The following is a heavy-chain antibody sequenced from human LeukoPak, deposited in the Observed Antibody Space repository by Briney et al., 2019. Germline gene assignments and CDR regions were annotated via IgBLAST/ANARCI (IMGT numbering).Heavy chain of an antibody. Sequence: GGSLRLSCTASGFTFSNYAVSWVRQAPGKGLEWVSSISGSGGTTYYADSVKGRFTISRDNSKNTLHLQMNSLRAEDTAVYYCRSGTLYWGQGTLVTVSS. CDR1: GFTFSNYA. D-gene: IGHD1-26*01. J-gene: IGHJ4*02. CDR2: ISGSGGTT. V-gene: IGHV3-23*01. CDR3: RSGTLY.